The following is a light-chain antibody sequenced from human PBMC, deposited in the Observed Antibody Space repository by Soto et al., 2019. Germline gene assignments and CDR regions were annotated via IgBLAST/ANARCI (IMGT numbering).Light chain of an antibody. CDR2: DVN. J-gene: IGLJ2*01. Sequence: QSALTQPPSASGSPGQSVTISCTGTSSDVGGYNYVSWYQQHPGKAPKVMIYDVNKRPSGVPDRFSGSKSGNTASLTVSGLQAEDEGDYYCSSHAGGQNVVFGGGTKVTFL. V-gene: IGLV2-8*01. CDR3: SSHAGGQNVV. CDR1: SSDVGGYNY.